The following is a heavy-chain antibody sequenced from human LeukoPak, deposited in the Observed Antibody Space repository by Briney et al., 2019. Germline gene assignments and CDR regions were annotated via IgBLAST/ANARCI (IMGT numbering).Heavy chain of an antibody. J-gene: IGHJ3*02. CDR3: ARHNGRRSNGWNGAFDT. V-gene: IGHV5-51*01. Sequence: GESLQISCEGSGYDFASYWIGWVRQKPGKGLELMGIIWPDDSERRYSPSFQGQVTISADKSVRIVYLQWTSLKASDTAMYYCARHNGRRSNGWNGAFDTWGQGTMVTVSS. CDR2: IWPDDSER. CDR1: GYDFASYW. D-gene: IGHD6-19*01.